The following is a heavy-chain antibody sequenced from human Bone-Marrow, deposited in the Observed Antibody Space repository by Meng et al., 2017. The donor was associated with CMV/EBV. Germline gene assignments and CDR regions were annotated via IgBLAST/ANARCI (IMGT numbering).Heavy chain of an antibody. CDR2: IRHDGTNK. D-gene: IGHD3-16*01. CDR3: AKDLLLFGGANAYFDY. Sequence: GGSLRLSCAASGFTFDNYGMHWVRQTPGKGLEWVAFIRHDGTNKYYGDSVKGRFTISRDNSKNTVYLQMNSLRPEETAIYYCAKDLLLFGGANAYFDYWGQGKLVTVSS. V-gene: IGHV3-30*02. CDR1: GFTFDNYG. J-gene: IGHJ4*02.